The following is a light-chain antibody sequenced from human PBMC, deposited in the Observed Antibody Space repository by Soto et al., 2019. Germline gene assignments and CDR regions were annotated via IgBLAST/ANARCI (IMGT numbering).Light chain of an antibody. J-gene: IGKJ1*01. CDR2: GAS. V-gene: IGKV3-15*01. CDR1: QSVSSK. Sequence: EIVMTQSPATLSVSPGEGATLSCRASQSVSSKLAWYQQKPGQAPRLLIYGASTRATGIPARFSGSGSGKEFTLIISSLQSEDSALYYCQQYNRWLWTFGQWTKVDIK. CDR3: QQYNRWLWT.